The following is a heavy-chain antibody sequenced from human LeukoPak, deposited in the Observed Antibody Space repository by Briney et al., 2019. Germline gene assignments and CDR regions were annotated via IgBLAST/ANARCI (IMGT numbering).Heavy chain of an antibody. CDR2: IYYSGST. CDR1: GGSISSYY. V-gene: IGHV4-59*08. CDR3: ASTSVAARGPNWFDP. J-gene: IGHJ5*02. D-gene: IGHD6-6*01. Sequence: SETLSLTCTVSGGSISSYYWSWIRQPPGKGLEWIGYIYYSGSTNYNPPLKSRVTISVDTSKNQFSLKLSSVTAADTAVYYCASTSVAARGPNWFDPWGQGTLVTVSS.